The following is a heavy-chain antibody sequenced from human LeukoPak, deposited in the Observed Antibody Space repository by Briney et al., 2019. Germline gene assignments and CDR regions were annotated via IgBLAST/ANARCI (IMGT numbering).Heavy chain of an antibody. CDR2: IKQDGSEK. CDR1: GFTFSSYY. CDR3: ARYVISGLWYFDI. D-gene: IGHD3-22*01. Sequence: GGSLRLSCGGSGFTFSSYYITWVRQAPGKGLEWVASIKQDGSEKYYVDSVKGRFSISRDNAKNSLYLQMNSLRAEDTALYYCARYVISGLWYFDIWGQGTMVTVSS. J-gene: IGHJ3*02. V-gene: IGHV3-7*01.